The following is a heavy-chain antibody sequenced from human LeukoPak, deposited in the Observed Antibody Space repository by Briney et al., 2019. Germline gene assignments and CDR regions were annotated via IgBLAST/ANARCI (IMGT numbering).Heavy chain of an antibody. Sequence: PSQTLSLTCAISGDSVSSNSAAWNWIRQSPSRGLEWLGRTYYRSKWYNDYAVSVKGRITINPDTSKNQFSLQLNSVTPEDTAVYYCARDPRLSYYDSSGSFDYWGQGTLVTVFS. CDR1: GDSVSSNSAA. V-gene: IGHV6-1*01. CDR2: TYYRSKWYN. CDR3: ARDPRLSYYDSSGSFDY. J-gene: IGHJ4*02. D-gene: IGHD3-22*01.